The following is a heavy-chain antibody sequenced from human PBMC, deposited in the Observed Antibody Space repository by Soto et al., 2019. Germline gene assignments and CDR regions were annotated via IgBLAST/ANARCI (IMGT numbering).Heavy chain of an antibody. D-gene: IGHD1-26*01. CDR2: ISGCGGST. J-gene: IGHJ4*02. CDR3: AKRPRALLTFDY. Sequence: PGGSLRLSCAASGFTFSSYAMSWVRQAPGKGLEWVSAISGCGGSTYYADSVKGRFTISRDNSKNTLYLQMNSLRAEDTAIYYCAKRPRALLTFDYWGQGTLVTVSS. V-gene: IGHV3-23*01. CDR1: GFTFSSYA.